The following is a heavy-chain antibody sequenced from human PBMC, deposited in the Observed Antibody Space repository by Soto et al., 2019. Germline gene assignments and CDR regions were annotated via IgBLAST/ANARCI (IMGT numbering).Heavy chain of an antibody. J-gene: IGHJ4*02. CDR1: GGSISSGGYY. CDR3: ARVAVVKGKEEINLYFDY. CDR2: IYSSGST. D-gene: IGHD2-15*01. Sequence: QVQLQETGPGLVKPSQTLSLTCTVSGGSISSGGYYWSWIRKHPGKGLVWIGYIYSSGSTYYNPSLKSRVTISEDTSKNQFSLKLSSVTAADTAVYYCARVAVVKGKEEINLYFDYWGQGPLVTVSS. V-gene: IGHV4-31*03.